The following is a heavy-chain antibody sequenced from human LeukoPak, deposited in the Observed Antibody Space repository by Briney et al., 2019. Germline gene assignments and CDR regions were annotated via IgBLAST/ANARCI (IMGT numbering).Heavy chain of an antibody. CDR3: ARVSDIVVVPAAFDY. J-gene: IGHJ4*02. V-gene: IGHV1-18*01. D-gene: IGHD2-2*01. Sequence: ASVKVSCKASGYTFTSYGISWVRQAPGQGLEWMGWISAYNGNTNYAQKLQGRVTMTTDTSTSTAYMELRSLRSDDTAVYYCARVSDIVVVPAAFDYWGQGTLVTVSS. CDR2: ISAYNGNT. CDR1: GYTFTSYG.